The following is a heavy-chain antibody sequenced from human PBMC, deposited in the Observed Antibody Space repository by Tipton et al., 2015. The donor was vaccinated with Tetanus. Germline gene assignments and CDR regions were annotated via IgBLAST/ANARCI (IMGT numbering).Heavy chain of an antibody. V-gene: IGHV4-31*03. CDR2: IFHTGGA. CDR1: GGSVNSDDYY. J-gene: IGHJ5*02. CDR3: ARVDDSVWGSPFDP. Sequence: TLSLTCTVSGGSVNSDDYYWTWIRQHPGKGLDWIGYIFHTGGADYNPSLKSRVTISIDTSKNQFSLKLSSVTAADTAVYYCARVDDSVWGSPFDPWGQGVLVTVSS. D-gene: IGHD3-16*01.